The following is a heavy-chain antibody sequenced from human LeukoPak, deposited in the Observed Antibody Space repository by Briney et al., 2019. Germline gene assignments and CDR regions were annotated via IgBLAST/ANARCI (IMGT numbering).Heavy chain of an antibody. J-gene: IGHJ2*01. CDR3: AKLKLGAYFDL. Sequence: SETLSLTCTVSGGSTSSDYWSWIRQSPGKGLEWVGYVYNSGDTGKNPSLKSRVTILLDTSKNQCSLKLTSVSAADTAVYYCAKLKLGAYFDLWGRGTLVTVSS. CDR1: GGSTSSDY. D-gene: IGHD3-16*01. V-gene: IGHV4-59*08. CDR2: VYNSGDT.